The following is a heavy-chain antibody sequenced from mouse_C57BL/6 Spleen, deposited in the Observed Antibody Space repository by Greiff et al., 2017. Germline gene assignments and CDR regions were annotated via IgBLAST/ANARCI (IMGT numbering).Heavy chain of an antibody. D-gene: IGHD2-12*01. Sequence: VQLQQPGAELVRPGSSVKLSCKASGYTFTSYWLDWVKQRPGQGLEWIGNIYPSDSETHYTQKFKDKATLTVDKSSSPAYMQLRRLTYEAAAVYYGSRSYSPFDDWGKGTTLTVSS. V-gene: IGHV1-61*01. J-gene: IGHJ2*01. CDR3: SRSYSPFDD. CDR1: GYTFTSYW. CDR2: IYPSDSET.